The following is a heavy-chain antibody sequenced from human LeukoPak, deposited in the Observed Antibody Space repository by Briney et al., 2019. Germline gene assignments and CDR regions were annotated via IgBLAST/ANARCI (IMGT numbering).Heavy chain of an antibody. J-gene: IGHJ4*02. CDR1: GYSISSGYY. Sequence: SETLSLTCAVSGYSISSGYYWGWIRQPPGKGLEWFGSIYHSGSTYYNPSLKSRVTISVDTSKNQFSLKLSSVTAADTAVYYCARHRYCSSTSCYENSGFWGQGTLVTVSS. D-gene: IGHD2-2*01. CDR3: ARHRYCSSTSCYENSGF. CDR2: IYHSGST. V-gene: IGHV4-38-2*01.